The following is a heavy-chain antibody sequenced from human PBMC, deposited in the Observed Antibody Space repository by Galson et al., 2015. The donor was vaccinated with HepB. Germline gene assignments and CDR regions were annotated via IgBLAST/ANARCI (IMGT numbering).Heavy chain of an antibody. CDR1: GFTFSIYA. V-gene: IGHV3-23*01. CDR2: ISGSGSST. CDR3: AYAFAQSATPPGGY. D-gene: IGHD2/OR15-2a*01. Sequence: SLRLSCAASGFTFSIYAMTWVRQAPGKGLEWVSSISGSGSSTYYADSVKGRFTISRDNYKNTLFLQMNSLRPDDTAIYYCAYAFAQSATPPGGYWGQGTLVTVSS. J-gene: IGHJ4*02.